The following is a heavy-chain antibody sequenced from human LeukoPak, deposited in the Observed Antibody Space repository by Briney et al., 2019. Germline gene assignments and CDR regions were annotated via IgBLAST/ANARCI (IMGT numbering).Heavy chain of an antibody. CDR3: AKDTTHDYGGNSLYKPNNWFDP. V-gene: IGHV3-74*01. Sequence: GGSLRLSCAASGFTFSPYWIHWVRQAPGKGLMWVSIISGDGSDRRYADSVKGRFTISRDNSKNTLYLQMNSLRAEDTALYYCAKDTTHDYGGNSLYKPNNWFDPWGQGTLVTVSS. D-gene: IGHD4-23*01. CDR1: GFTFSPYW. CDR2: ISGDGSDR. J-gene: IGHJ5*02.